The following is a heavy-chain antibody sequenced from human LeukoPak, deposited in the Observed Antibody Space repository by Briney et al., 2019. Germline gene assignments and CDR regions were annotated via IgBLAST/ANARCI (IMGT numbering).Heavy chain of an antibody. D-gene: IGHD1-1*01. CDR3: ARQTRRTAMEDRRIDY. V-gene: IGHV5-51*07. Sequence: GESLKISCPASGYSFASSWIAWVHQMPGKGLKWMGIIFPDDSNTGYNPSFQVQVTMSADKSVSTAYLQWGSLKASDTAIYYCARQTRRTAMEDRRIDYWGQGTLVIVSS. J-gene: IGHJ4*02. CDR1: GYSFASSW. CDR2: IFPDDSNT.